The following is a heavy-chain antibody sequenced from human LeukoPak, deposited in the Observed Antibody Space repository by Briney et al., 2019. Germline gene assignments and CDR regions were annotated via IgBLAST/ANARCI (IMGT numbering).Heavy chain of an antibody. D-gene: IGHD3-10*01. CDR1: GFSLSTSGMC. CDR2: IDWDDDK. V-gene: IGHV2-70*11. CDR3: ARIYGSGSGRSPFDY. Sequence: SGPTLVNPTQPLTLTCTFSGFSLSTSGMCVSWIRQSPGKALEWLARIDWDDDKYYSTSLKTRLTIYKYTSKNQLVLTMPNMDPVDTATYSCARIYGSGSGRSPFDYWGQGTLVTVSS. J-gene: IGHJ4*02.